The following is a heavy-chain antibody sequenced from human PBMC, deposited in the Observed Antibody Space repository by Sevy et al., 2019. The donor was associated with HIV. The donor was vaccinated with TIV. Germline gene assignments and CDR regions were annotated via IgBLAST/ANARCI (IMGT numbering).Heavy chain of an antibody. CDR2: ISAYNGNT. CDR1: GYTFTNYG. J-gene: IGHJ4*02. V-gene: IGHV1-18*01. D-gene: IGHD2-2*01. CDR3: ARAYCSSSSCQEGFDY. Sequence: ASVKVSCKASGYTFTNYGINWVRQAPGQELELMGWISAYNGNTKYAQKLQGRVTMTTDTSTSTAYMELRSLRSADTAVYYCARAYCSSSSCQEGFDYWGQGTLVTVSS.